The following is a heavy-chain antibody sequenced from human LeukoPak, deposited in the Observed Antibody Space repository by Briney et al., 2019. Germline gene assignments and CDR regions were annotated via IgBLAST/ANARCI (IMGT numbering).Heavy chain of an antibody. CDR2: VYYSGRT. V-gene: IGHV4-59*08. Sequence: SETLSLTCTVSGGSISGYYWSWVRQTPGKGLEWIGYVYYSGRTSYNPSLRSRVTISVDTSKNQFSLRLSSVTAADTAVYYCARRLPGYYYYMDDWGQGTTVTVSS. J-gene: IGHJ6*02. CDR3: ARRLPGYYYYMDD. D-gene: IGHD2-15*01. CDR1: GGSISGYY.